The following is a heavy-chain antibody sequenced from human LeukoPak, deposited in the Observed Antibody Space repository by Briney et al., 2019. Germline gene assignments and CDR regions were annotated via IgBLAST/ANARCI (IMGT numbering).Heavy chain of an antibody. CDR3: AREKYFYDSSGYFDY. CDR1: GFTFSSYS. D-gene: IGHD3-22*01. J-gene: IGHJ4*02. V-gene: IGHV3-48*04. CDR2: ISSSGYTI. Sequence: PGGSLRLSCAASGFTFSSYSMNWVRQAPGKGLEWVSYISSSGYTIYYADSVKGRFTISRDNAKNSLYLQMNSLRAEDTAVYYCAREKYFYDSSGYFDYWGQGTLVTVSS.